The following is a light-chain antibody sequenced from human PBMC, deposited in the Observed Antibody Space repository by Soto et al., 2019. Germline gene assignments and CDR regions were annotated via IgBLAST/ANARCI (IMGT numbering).Light chain of an antibody. CDR3: CSYAGSYV. J-gene: IGLJ1*01. CDR1: SSDVGGYNY. Sequence: SALTQPRSVSGSPGQSVTISCTGTSSDVGGYNYVSWYQQHPGKAPKLMIYDVSKRPSGVPDRFSGSKSGNTASLTISGLQAEDEVDYYCCSYAGSYVFGTGTKVTVL. V-gene: IGLV2-11*01. CDR2: DVS.